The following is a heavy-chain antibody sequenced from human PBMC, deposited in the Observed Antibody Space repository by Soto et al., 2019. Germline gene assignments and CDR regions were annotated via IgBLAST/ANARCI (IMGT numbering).Heavy chain of an antibody. V-gene: IGHV1-18*01. CDR3: ARRQWLVGGYYYGMDV. CDR1: GYTFTSYG. CDR2: TSAYNGNT. J-gene: IGHJ6*02. D-gene: IGHD6-19*01. Sequence: QVQLVQSGAEVKKPGASVKVSCKASGYTFTSYGISWVRPAPGQGLEWMGWTSAYNGNTNYAQKLQGRVTMTTDTSTSTAYMELRSLRSDDTAVYYCARRQWLVGGYYYGMDVWGQGTTVTVSS.